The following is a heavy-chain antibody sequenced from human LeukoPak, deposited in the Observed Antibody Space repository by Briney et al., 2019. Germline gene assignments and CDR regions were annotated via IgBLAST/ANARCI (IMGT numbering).Heavy chain of an antibody. CDR1: GFTFSSYS. V-gene: IGHV3-72*01. CDR2: TRNKAKSYTT. CDR3: SRGATAGTNYYYGLDV. D-gene: IGHD6-13*01. Sequence: GGSLRLSCAASGFTFSSYSMDWVRQAPGKGLEWVGRTRNKAKSYTTEYAASVKGRFTISRDDSKNSLYLQMNSLKTEDTALYYCSRGATAGTNYYYGLDVWGQGTTVTVSS. J-gene: IGHJ6*02.